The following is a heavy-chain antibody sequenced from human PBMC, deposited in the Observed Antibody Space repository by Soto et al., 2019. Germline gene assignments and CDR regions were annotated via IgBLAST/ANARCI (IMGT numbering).Heavy chain of an antibody. J-gene: IGHJ6*02. Sequence: HVQLVQSGAEVKKPGASVKVSCKASGYTFTSYGISWVRQAPGQGLEWMGWISAYNGNTNYAQKLQGRVTMTTDTSTSTAYMELRSLRSDDTAVYYCARDWQDIVVVVAATSHYYYGMDVWGQGTTVTVSS. V-gene: IGHV1-18*01. CDR3: ARDWQDIVVVVAATSHYYYGMDV. D-gene: IGHD2-15*01. CDR2: ISAYNGNT. CDR1: GYTFTSYG.